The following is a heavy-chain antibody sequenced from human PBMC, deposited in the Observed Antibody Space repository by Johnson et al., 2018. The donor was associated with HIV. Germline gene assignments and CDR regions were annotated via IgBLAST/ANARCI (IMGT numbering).Heavy chain of an antibody. V-gene: IGHV3-23*04. Sequence: VQLVESGGGVVQPGRSLRLSCAASGFTFSSYAMSWVRQAPGKGLEWVSALSGSGGSTYYADPVKGRFTISRDNSKNTLYLQMNSLRAEDTAVYYCARDGMAATKANIWGQGTMVTVSS. CDR2: LSGSGGST. CDR3: ARDGMAATKANI. D-gene: IGHD1-14*01. J-gene: IGHJ3*02. CDR1: GFTFSSYA.